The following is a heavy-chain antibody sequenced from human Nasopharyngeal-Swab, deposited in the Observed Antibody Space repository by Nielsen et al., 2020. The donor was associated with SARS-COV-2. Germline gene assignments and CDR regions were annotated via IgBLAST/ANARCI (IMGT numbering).Heavy chain of an antibody. D-gene: IGHD6-13*01. V-gene: IGHV3-21*01. J-gene: IGHJ4*02. Sequence: VRQAPGKGLEWVSSISSSSSYIYYADSVKGRFTTSRDNAKNSLYLQMNSLRAEDTAVYYCARVAGLIAAAGDYWGQGTLVTVSS. CDR3: ARVAGLIAAAGDY. CDR2: ISSSSSYI.